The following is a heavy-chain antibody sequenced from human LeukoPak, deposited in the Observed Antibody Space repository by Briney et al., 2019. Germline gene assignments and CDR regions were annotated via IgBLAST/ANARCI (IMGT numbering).Heavy chain of an antibody. J-gene: IGHJ4*02. CDR1: SGSISYFY. Sequence: SSETLSLTCTVSSGSISYFYWHWIRQPPGKGLEWIGYIHYTGSTNYNPSLKSRVTISVDTSKNQFSLKLSSVTAADTAVYYCATYTNRLHYWGQGTLVTVSS. D-gene: IGHD2-8*01. V-gene: IGHV4-59*01. CDR2: IHYTGST. CDR3: ATYTNRLHY.